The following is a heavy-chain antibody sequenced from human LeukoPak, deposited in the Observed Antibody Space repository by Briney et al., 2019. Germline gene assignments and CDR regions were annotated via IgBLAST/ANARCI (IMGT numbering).Heavy chain of an antibody. D-gene: IGHD2-2*01. Sequence: GGSLRLSCAASGFTFSSYAMHWVRQAPGKGLEWVAVISYDGSNKYYADSVKGRFTISRDNSKNTLYLQMNRLRAEDTAVYYCARQYCSSTSCYGDDAFDIWGQGTMVTVSS. CDR2: ISYDGSNK. V-gene: IGHV3-30*04. CDR1: GFTFSSYA. J-gene: IGHJ3*02. CDR3: ARQYCSSTSCYGDDAFDI.